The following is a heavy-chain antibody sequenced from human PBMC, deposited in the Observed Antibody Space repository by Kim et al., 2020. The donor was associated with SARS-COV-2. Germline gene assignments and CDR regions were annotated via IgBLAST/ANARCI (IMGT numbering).Heavy chain of an antibody. CDR2: ISGSGGST. D-gene: IGHD1-26*01. CDR3: AKPLTPIVGAIFPFDY. Sequence: GGSLRLSCAASGFTFSSYAMSWVRQAPGKGLEWVSAISGSGGSTYYADSVKGRFTISRDNSKNTLYLQMNSLRAEDTAVYYCAKPLTPIVGAIFPFDYWGQGTLVTVSS. V-gene: IGHV3-23*01. CDR1: GFTFSSYA. J-gene: IGHJ4*02.